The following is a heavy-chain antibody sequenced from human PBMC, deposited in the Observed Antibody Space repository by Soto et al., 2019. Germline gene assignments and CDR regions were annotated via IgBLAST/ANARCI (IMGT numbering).Heavy chain of an antibody. V-gene: IGHV4-4*02. Sequence: QVQLQESGPGLVKPSGTLSLTCAVSGGSVSSSNWWSWARQSPGKGLEWMGEIYHSGSAHYNPSLKSPATISLDKSKNQFSLRLTSVTAADTAVYYCARVPGVVVSADDAFDIWGPGTRVIVSS. J-gene: IGHJ3*02. CDR2: IYHSGSA. CDR3: ARVPGVVVSADDAFDI. D-gene: IGHD2-21*02. CDR1: GGSVSSSNW.